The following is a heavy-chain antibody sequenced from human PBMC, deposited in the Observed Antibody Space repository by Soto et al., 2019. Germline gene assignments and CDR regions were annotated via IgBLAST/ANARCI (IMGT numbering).Heavy chain of an antibody. CDR3: ARMIVGGDYFDY. V-gene: IGHV1-69*12. Sequence: QVQLVQSGAEVKKPGSSVKVSCKASGGTFSSYAISWVRQAPGQGLEWMGGIIPIFVTANYAQKVQGRVTITADESTSTADMELSSLRSEDTAVYYCARMIVGGDYFDYWGQGTLVTVSS. D-gene: IGHD3-22*01. J-gene: IGHJ4*02. CDR2: IIPIFVTA. CDR1: GGTFSSYA.